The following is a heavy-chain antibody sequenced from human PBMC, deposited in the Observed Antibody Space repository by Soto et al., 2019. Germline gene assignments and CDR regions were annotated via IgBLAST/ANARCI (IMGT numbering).Heavy chain of an antibody. CDR2: MYYSGST. D-gene: IGHD3-3*01. V-gene: IGHV4-31*03. CDR3: ARVPNYDTSSGYVLRFDP. Sequence: QVQLQESGPGLVKPSETLSLTCSVSGASISSGAYYWGWIRQHPGKGLQWIGYMYYSGSTFYNPSLKSRVTLSIDTSNNQRSLKLSSVTAADTAVYYCARVPNYDTSSGYVLRFDPWGQGTLVTVSS. CDR1: GASISSGAYY. J-gene: IGHJ5*02.